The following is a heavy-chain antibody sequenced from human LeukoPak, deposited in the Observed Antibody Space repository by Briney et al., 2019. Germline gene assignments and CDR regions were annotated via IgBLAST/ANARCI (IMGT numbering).Heavy chain of an antibody. V-gene: IGHV3-7*01. Sequence: GGSLRLSCAASGFTFSSYWMTWVRLAPGKGLEWVANIKQDGSEKYYVDSVKGGFTISRDNAKNSLYLQLNSLRAEDTAVYYCARDESLGDFWSGYFDALDIWGQGTMVTVSS. J-gene: IGHJ3*02. CDR2: IKQDGSEK. CDR3: ARDESLGDFWSGYFDALDI. D-gene: IGHD3-3*01. CDR1: GFTFSSYW.